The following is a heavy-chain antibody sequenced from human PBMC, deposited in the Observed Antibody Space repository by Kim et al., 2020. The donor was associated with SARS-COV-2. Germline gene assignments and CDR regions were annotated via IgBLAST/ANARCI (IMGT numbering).Heavy chain of an antibody. CDR1: GGTFSSYA. J-gene: IGHJ3*02. CDR2: IIPIFGTA. CDR3: ARGVTSAYCGGDCYSGSAFDI. D-gene: IGHD2-21*02. V-gene: IGHV1-69*13. Sequence: SVKVSCKASGGTFSSYAISWVRQAPGQGLEWMGGIIPIFGTANYAQKFQGRVTITADESTSTAYMELSSLRSEDTAVYYCARGVTSAYCGGDCYSGSAFDIWGQGTMVTVAS.